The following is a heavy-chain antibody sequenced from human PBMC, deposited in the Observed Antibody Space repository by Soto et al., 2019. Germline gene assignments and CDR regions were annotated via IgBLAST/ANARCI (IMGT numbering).Heavy chain of an antibody. J-gene: IGHJ6*02. V-gene: IGHV1-46*01. Sequence: ASVKVSCKASGYAFTSYYMHWVRQAPGQGLEWMGIINPSGGSTSYAQKFQGRVTMTRDTSTSTVYMELSSLRSENTAVYFCARGVRITIFGVVIDYGMDVWGQGTTVTSP. CDR3: ARGVRITIFGVVIDYGMDV. D-gene: IGHD3-3*01. CDR2: INPSGGST. CDR1: GYAFTSYY.